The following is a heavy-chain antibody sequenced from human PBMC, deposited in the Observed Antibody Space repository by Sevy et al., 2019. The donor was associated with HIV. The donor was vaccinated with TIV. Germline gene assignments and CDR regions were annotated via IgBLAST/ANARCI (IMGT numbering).Heavy chain of an antibody. J-gene: IGHJ3*02. V-gene: IGHV3-11*01. Sequence: GGSLRLSCAASGFIFSDYYMNWIRQAPGKGLEWVSYISSTSGSDIYYADSVKGRFTISRDNAKNSLYLQMNSLRAEDTAVHYCAREAIVSPDAFDIWGQGTMVTVSS. CDR3: AREAIVSPDAFDI. CDR2: ISSTSGSDI. D-gene: IGHD2-15*01. CDR1: GFIFSDYY.